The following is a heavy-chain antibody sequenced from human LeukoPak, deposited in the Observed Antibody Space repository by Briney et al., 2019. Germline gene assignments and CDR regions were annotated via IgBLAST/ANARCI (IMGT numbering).Heavy chain of an antibody. CDR1: GGTFSSYA. Sequence: SVKVSCKASGGTFSSYAISWVRQTPGQGLEWMGGIIPIFGTANYAQKFYGKVTITADEPTSTAHMELSSLRSEDTAVYYCARRKDYYYGMDVWGQGTTVTVSS. J-gene: IGHJ6*02. V-gene: IGHV1-69*13. CDR3: ARRKDYYYGMDV. CDR2: IIPIFGTA.